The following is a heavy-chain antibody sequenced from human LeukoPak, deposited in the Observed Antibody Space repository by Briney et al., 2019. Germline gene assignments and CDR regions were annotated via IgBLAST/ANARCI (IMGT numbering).Heavy chain of an antibody. Sequence: GGSLRLSCAASGFTFSSYSMNWVRQAPGKGLEWVSYISSISSTIYYADSVKGRFTISRDNAKNSLYLQMNSLRAEDTAVYYCARDVLSSGWYYFDYWGQGTLVTVYS. CDR2: ISSISSTI. CDR1: GFTFSSYS. CDR3: ARDVLSSGWYYFDY. J-gene: IGHJ4*02. V-gene: IGHV3-48*04. D-gene: IGHD6-19*01.